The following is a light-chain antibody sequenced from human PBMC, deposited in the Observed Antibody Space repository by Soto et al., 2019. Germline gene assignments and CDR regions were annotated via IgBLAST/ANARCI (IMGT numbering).Light chain of an antibody. CDR3: HQYFRSPLT. J-gene: IGKJ4*01. Sequence: DIQMTQSKTSLSGSVGDRVTITWRASQSISSYLNWYQQKPGQAPKLLIYAASSLQSGVPSRFSGSGSGTDFTLTVSGLQAEDVAIYYCHQYFRSPLTFGGVANVDIK. CDR1: QSISSY. V-gene: IGKV1-39*01. CDR2: AAS.